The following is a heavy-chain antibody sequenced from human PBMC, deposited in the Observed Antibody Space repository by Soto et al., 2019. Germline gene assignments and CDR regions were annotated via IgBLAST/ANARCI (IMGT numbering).Heavy chain of an antibody. J-gene: IGHJ2*01. CDR2: IYSGGST. CDR3: ARGVPGIAVAGDWYCDL. Sequence: EVQLVESGGGLVQPGGSLRLSCAASGFTVSSNYMSWVRQAPGKGLEWVSVIYSGGSTYYADSVKGRFTISRDNSKNTLYLQMNSLRAEDTAVYYCARGVPGIAVAGDWYCDLWGRGTLVTVSS. V-gene: IGHV3-66*01. CDR1: GFTVSSNY. D-gene: IGHD6-19*01.